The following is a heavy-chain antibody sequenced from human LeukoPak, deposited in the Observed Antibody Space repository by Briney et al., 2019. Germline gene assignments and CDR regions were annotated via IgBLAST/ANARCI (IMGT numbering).Heavy chain of an antibody. V-gene: IGHV3-23*01. J-gene: IGHJ5*02. CDR1: GFTFSTYA. CDR2: ISGSGGST. Sequence: GGSLRLSCAASGFTFSTYAMSWVRQAPGKGLEWVSAISGSGGSTYYADSVKGRFTISRDNSKNTLYLQMNSLRAEDTAVYYCARKRGLAAASNWFDPWGQGTLVTVSS. D-gene: IGHD6-13*01. CDR3: ARKRGLAAASNWFDP.